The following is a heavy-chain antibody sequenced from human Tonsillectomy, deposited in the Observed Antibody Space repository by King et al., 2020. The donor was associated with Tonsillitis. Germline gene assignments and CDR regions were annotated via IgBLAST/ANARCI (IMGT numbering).Heavy chain of an antibody. J-gene: IGHJ4*02. CDR3: ARQSLVDYYDSSGFDY. CDR2: IDPGDSYT. Sequence: VQLVESGAEVKKPGESLRISCKGSGYRFTSYWISWVRQMPGKGLEWMGRIDPGDSYTNYSPSFQGHVTISADTSISTAYLQWSSLRASDTALYFCARQSLVDYYDSSGFDYWGQGTLVTVSS. V-gene: IGHV5-10-1*03. CDR1: GYRFTSYW. D-gene: IGHD3-22*01.